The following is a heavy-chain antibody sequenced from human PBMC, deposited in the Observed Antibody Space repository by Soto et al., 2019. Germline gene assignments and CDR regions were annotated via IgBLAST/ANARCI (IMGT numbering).Heavy chain of an antibody. Sequence: ASVKVSCKASGYTFTSYGISWVRQAPGQGLEWMGWISAYNGNTNYAQKLQGRVTMTTDTSTSTAYMELRSLRSDDTAVYYCARDPITMVRGVIFPYYYYYGMDVWGQGTTVTVSS. D-gene: IGHD3-10*01. CDR3: ARDPITMVRGVIFPYYYYYGMDV. J-gene: IGHJ6*02. CDR2: ISAYNGNT. V-gene: IGHV1-18*01. CDR1: GYTFTSYG.